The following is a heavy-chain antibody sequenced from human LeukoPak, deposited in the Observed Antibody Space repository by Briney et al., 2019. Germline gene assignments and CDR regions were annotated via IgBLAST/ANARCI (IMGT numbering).Heavy chain of an antibody. CDR2: INHSGST. J-gene: IGHJ4*02. Sequence: PSETLSLTCAVYGGSFSGYYWSWIRQPPGKELEWIGEINHSGSTNYNPSLKSRLTISRDTSKNQFSLKLRSVTAADTAVFYCARGPDFYDSRGYYPIWGQGTLVTVSS. CDR3: ARGPDFYDSRGYYPI. D-gene: IGHD3-22*01. V-gene: IGHV4-34*01. CDR1: GGSFSGYY.